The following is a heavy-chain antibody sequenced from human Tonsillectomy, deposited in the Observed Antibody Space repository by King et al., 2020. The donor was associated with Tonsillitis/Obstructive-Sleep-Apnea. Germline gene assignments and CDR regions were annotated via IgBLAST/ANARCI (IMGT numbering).Heavy chain of an antibody. CDR1: GGSFSGYY. CDR2: INHSGST. CDR3: ARGEILVVPAANYYYYYIDV. Sequence: VQLQQWGAGLLKPSETLSLTCAVYGGSFSGYYWSWIRQPPGKGLEWVGEINHSGSTNYNPSLKSRVTISVDTSKNQFSLKLSSVTAADTAVYYCARGEILVVPAANYYYYYIDVWGKGTTVTVSS. J-gene: IGHJ6*03. D-gene: IGHD2-2*01. V-gene: IGHV4-34*01.